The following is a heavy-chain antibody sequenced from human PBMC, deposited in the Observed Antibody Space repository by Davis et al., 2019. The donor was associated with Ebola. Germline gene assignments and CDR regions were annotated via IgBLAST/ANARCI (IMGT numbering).Heavy chain of an antibody. J-gene: IGHJ4*02. V-gene: IGHV1-2*02. D-gene: IGHD2-15*01. CDR1: GYTFTGHY. CDR2: INPHTRGT. Sequence: ASVKVSCKASGYTFTGHYIHWVRQAPGEGLEWMGWINPHTRGTTSLQKFQGRLILTTDTSISTAYMELTSLTSDDTALYLCAREYLGYSTNFDFWGQGTPVTVSS. CDR3: AREYLGYSTNFDF.